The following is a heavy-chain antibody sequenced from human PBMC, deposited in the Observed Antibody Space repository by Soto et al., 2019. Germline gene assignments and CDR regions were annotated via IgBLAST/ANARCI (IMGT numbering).Heavy chain of an antibody. CDR1: GFTFSSYE. CDR2: ISSSGSTI. J-gene: IGHJ6*02. CDR3: ARKYYDFWSGYLAHDYYYGMDV. V-gene: IGHV3-48*03. Sequence: GGSLRLSCAASGFTFSSYEMNWVRQAPGKGLEWVSYISSSGSTIYYADSVKGRFTISRDNAKNSLYLQMNSLRAEDTAVYYCARKYYDFWSGYLAHDYYYGMDVWGQGTTVTVSS. D-gene: IGHD3-3*01.